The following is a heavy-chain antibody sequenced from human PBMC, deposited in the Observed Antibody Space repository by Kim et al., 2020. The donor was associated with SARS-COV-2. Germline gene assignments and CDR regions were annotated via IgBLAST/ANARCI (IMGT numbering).Heavy chain of an antibody. V-gene: IGHV1-2*02. CDR1: GYTFTGYY. D-gene: IGHD6-19*01. Sequence: ASVKVSCKASGYTFTGYYMHWVRQAPGQGLEWMGWINPNSGGTNYAQKFQGRVTMTRDTSISTAYMELSRLRSDDTAVYYCARVAVAGNLGDAFDIWGQGTMVTVSS. CDR2: INPNSGGT. J-gene: IGHJ3*02. CDR3: ARVAVAGNLGDAFDI.